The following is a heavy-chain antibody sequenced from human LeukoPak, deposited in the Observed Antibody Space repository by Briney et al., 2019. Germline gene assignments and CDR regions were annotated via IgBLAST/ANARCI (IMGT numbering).Heavy chain of an antibody. CDR2: IYHSGST. Sequence: SETLSLTCTVSGGSISSYYWSWIRQPPGKGLEWIGYIYHSGSTYYNPSLKSRVTISVDRSKNQFSLKLSSVTAADTAVYYCARGLYYYDSSGYSVRAFDIWGQGTMVTVSS. CDR3: ARGLYYYDSSGYSVRAFDI. D-gene: IGHD3-22*01. V-gene: IGHV4-59*12. CDR1: GGSISSYY. J-gene: IGHJ3*02.